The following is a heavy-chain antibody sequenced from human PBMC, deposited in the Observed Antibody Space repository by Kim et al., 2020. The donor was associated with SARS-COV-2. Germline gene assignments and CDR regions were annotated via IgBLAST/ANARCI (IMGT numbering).Heavy chain of an antibody. CDR3: ARGSGQRGYFDY. Sequence: DYAVSVKSRITINPDTSKNQFSLQLNSVTPEDTAVYYCARGSGQRGYFDYWGQGTLVTVSS. J-gene: IGHJ4*02. D-gene: IGHD6-19*01. V-gene: IGHV6-1*01.